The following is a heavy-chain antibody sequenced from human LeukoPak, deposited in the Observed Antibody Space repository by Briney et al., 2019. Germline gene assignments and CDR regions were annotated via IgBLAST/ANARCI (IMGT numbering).Heavy chain of an antibody. CDR3: ARNSGSYCDY. V-gene: IGHV4-39*07. CDR2: IYYSGST. J-gene: IGHJ4*02. Sequence: PSETLSLTCTVSGGSISSSSYYWGWIRQPPGKGLEWIGSIYYSGSTYYNPSLKSRVTISVDTSKNQFSLKLSSVTAADTAVYYCARNSGSYCDYWGQGTLVTVSS. D-gene: IGHD1-26*01. CDR1: GGSISSSSYY.